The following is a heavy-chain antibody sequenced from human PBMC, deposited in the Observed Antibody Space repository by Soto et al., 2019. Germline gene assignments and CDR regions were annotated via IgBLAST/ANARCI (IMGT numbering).Heavy chain of an antibody. CDR2: VNPNSGNA. CDR3: ARGWGRWPHEKPGDY. D-gene: IGHD3-16*01. Sequence: QVQLVQSGAELKKPGASVMVSCQASGYTFTTYDINWVRQATGQGLEWMGWVNPNSGNAGYAQKFQGRLTMTSDASIGTAYMELSSLRYDDTAIYFCARGWGRWPHEKPGDYWGQGTLVTVSS. J-gene: IGHJ4*02. CDR1: GYTFTTYD. V-gene: IGHV1-8*01.